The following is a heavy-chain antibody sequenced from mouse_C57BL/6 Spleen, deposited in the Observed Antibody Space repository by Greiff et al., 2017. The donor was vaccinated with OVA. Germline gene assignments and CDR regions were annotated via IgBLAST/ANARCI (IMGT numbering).Heavy chain of an antibody. CDR2: ISSGGDYI. V-gene: IGHV5-9-1*02. J-gene: IGHJ3*01. CDR3: TREGAMDALFAY. Sequence: EVKVVESGEGLVKPGGSLKLSCAASGFTFSSYAMSWVRQTPEKRLEWVAYISSGGDYIYYADTVKGRFTISRDNARNTLYLQMSSLKSEDTAMYYCTREGAMDALFAYWGQGTLVTVSA. D-gene: IGHD1-1*02. CDR1: GFTFSSYA.